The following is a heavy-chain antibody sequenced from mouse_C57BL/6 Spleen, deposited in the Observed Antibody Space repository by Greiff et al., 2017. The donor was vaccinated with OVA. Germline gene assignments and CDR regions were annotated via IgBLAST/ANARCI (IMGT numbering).Heavy chain of an antibody. CDR3: ARGTATGSFAFAG. D-gene: IGHD1-2*01. CDR2: IYPADSST. J-gene: IGHJ1*01. Sequence: QVQLQQSGAELVKPGASVKLSCKASGYTFTSYWMHWVKQRPVQGLEWIGDIYPADSSTNYNEKFKGKATLTVDTSSSTAYMQLSSLTSEDSAVYDCARGTATGSFAFAGWGPGTTVTV. CDR1: GYTFTSYW. V-gene: IGHV1-69*02.